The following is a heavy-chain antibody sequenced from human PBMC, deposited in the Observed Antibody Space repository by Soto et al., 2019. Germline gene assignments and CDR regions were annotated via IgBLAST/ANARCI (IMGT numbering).Heavy chain of an antibody. CDR1: GVSINNYY. CDR2: IYYTGST. Sequence: SETLSLTCTVSGVSINNYYWTWIRQPPGKRLEWIGAIYYTGSTTYNPSLRSRVTFSVDTSKNQFSLSLTSVTAADTAVYFCAKDVTGGPLVYWGQGNVVT. J-gene: IGHJ4*02. CDR3: AKDVTGGPLVY. V-gene: IGHV4-59*01. D-gene: IGHD2-8*02.